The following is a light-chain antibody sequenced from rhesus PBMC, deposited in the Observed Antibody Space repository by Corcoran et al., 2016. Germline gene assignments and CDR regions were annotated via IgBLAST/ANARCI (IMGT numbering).Light chain of an antibody. CDR2: GGS. CDR1: QSLLHSNGNTF. J-gene: IGKJ2*01. V-gene: IGKV2-72*01. Sequence: DIVMTQTPLSLPITPGEPASISCRSSQSLLHSNGNTFLHWYLQKPGQSPQLMIYGGSNSPSGVPYRFSGSGSGTDVTLKISKVEAEDVGVYYCVQVIAFPYSFGQGTKVEIK. CDR3: VQVIAFPYS.